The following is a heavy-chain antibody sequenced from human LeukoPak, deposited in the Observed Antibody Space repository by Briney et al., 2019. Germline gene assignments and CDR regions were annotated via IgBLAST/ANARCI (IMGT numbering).Heavy chain of an antibody. Sequence: PSETLSLTCTVSGGSFSSGSYYWSWIRQPQGQGLVWIGYIYYSGSTNYNPSLKSRVTISVDTSKNQFSLKLSSVTAADTAVYYCAREGPQLGLDYWGQGTLVTVSS. J-gene: IGHJ4*02. CDR1: GGSFSSGSYY. D-gene: IGHD1-1*01. CDR3: AREGPQLGLDY. CDR2: IYYSGST. V-gene: IGHV4-61*01.